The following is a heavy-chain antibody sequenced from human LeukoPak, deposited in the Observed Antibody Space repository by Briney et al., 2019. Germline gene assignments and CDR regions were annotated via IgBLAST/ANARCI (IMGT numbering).Heavy chain of an antibody. J-gene: IGHJ4*02. Sequence: GGSLRLSCAASGFIVSTNYMSWVRQAPGKGLEWVSVIYGGGSTYYADSVKGRFTISRDNSKNSLYLQMNSLRAEDTAVYYCARHKGITMIMNWGQGTLVTVSS. CDR3: ARHKGITMIMN. CDR2: IYGGGST. D-gene: IGHD3-22*01. V-gene: IGHV3-66*04. CDR1: GFIVSTNY.